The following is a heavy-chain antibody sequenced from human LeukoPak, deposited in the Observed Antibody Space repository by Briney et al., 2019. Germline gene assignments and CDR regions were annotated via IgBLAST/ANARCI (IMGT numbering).Heavy chain of an antibody. CDR3: ARRFHCSGGSCYSGWGYYYYYMDV. J-gene: IGHJ6*03. V-gene: IGHV1-2*02. Sequence: GASVKVSCKASGYTFTGYYMHWVRQAPGQGLEWMGWINPNSGGTNYAQKFQGRGTMTRDTSSSTAYMELSRLRSDATAVYYCARRFHCSGGSCYSGWGYYYYYMDVWGKGTTATISS. CDR1: GYTFTGYY. CDR2: INPNSGGT. D-gene: IGHD2-15*01.